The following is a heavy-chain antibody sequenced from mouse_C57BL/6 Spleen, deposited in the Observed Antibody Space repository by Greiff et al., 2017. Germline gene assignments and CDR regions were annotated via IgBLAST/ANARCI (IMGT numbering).Heavy chain of an antibody. CDR2: IDPSDSYT. J-gene: IGHJ3*01. CDR1: GYTFTSYW. Sequence: VQLQQPGAELVMPGASVKLSCKASGYTFTSYWMHWVKQRPGQGLEWIGEIDPSDSYTNYNQKFKGKSTLTVDKSSSAAYMQLISLTAEDSAVYYGARGPTYYGSSYLAYWGQGTLVTVSA. CDR3: ARGPTYYGSSYLAY. V-gene: IGHV1-69*01. D-gene: IGHD1-1*01.